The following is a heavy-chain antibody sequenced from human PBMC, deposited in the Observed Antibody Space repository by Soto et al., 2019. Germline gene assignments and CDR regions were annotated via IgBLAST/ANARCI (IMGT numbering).Heavy chain of an antibody. CDR1: GYRFATYW. CDR2: IYPGDSDT. V-gene: IGHV5-51*01. D-gene: IGHD1-7*01. CDR3: ASVNNCNWYYGMDV. Sequence: KVSCKGSGYRFATYWIGWVRQMPGKGLEWMGIIYPGDSDTRYSPSFQGQVTISADKSISTAYLQWSSLKASDTAMYYCASVNNCNWYYGMDVWGQGTTVTVSS. J-gene: IGHJ6*02.